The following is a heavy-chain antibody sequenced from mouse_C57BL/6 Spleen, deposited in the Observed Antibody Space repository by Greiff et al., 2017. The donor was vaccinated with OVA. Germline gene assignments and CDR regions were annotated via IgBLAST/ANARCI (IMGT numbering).Heavy chain of an antibody. CDR3: ARVITTQGYYFDY. V-gene: IGHV5-4*01. J-gene: IGHJ2*01. CDR1: GFTFSSYA. Sequence: EVQGVESGGGLVKPGGSLKLSCAASGFTFSSYAMSWVRQTPEKRLEWVATISDGGSYTYYPDNVKGRFTISRDNAKNNLYLQMSHLKSEDTAMYYCARVITTQGYYFDYWGQGTTLTVSS. CDR2: ISDGGSYT. D-gene: IGHD1-1*01.